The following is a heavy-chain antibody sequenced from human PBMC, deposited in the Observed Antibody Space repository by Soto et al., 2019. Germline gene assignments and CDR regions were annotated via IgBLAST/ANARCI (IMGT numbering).Heavy chain of an antibody. CDR2: ISGGADST. CDR3: AKVSSRIAACAIDF. Sequence: EVQLLESGGGLVQPGGSLSLSCAASGFIFSNYAMSWVRQAPGKGLEWVSAISGGADSTYYADSVKGRFTISRDNSRNTVYLQVSSLRAEDTAVYYCAKVSSRIAACAIDFWGQGTLVTVSS. CDR1: GFIFSNYA. J-gene: IGHJ4*02. V-gene: IGHV3-23*01. D-gene: IGHD6-13*01.